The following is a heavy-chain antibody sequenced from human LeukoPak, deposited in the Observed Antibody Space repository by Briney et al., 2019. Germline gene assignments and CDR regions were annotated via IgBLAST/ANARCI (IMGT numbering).Heavy chain of an antibody. V-gene: IGHV3-74*01. CDR2: INSDGSST. Sequence: GGSLRLSCAASGFTFSSYWTHWVRQAPGKGLVWVSRINSDGSSTSYADSVKGRFTISRDNAKNTLYLQMNSLRAEDTAVYYCARVDWFSLHLAYWGQGTLVTVSS. J-gene: IGHJ4*02. CDR3: ARVDWFSLHLAY. D-gene: IGHD3-9*01. CDR1: GFTFSSYW.